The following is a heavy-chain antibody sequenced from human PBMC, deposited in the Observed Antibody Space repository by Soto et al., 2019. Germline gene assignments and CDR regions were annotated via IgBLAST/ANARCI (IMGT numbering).Heavy chain of an antibody. J-gene: IGHJ4*02. D-gene: IGHD3-3*01. Sequence: SETLSLTCTVPGGSISSYYWCWIRNPPGKGLEWNGYIYYSGSTNYNPSLKSRVTIPVDTSKNQFSLKLSSVTAADTAVYYCARLLYYDFWSGLTGPYYFDYWGQGTLVTVSS. CDR1: GGSISSYY. CDR2: IYYSGST. CDR3: ARLLYYDFWSGLTGPYYFDY. V-gene: IGHV4-59*08.